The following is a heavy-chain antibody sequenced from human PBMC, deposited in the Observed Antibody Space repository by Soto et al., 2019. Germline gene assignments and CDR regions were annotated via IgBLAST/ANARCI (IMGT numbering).Heavy chain of an antibody. CDR3: TTASAFPTLS. CDR2: IRSNADGGTI. J-gene: IGHJ5*02. V-gene: IGHV3-15*07. CDR1: GFTFNKAW. Sequence: EVQLLESGGGLVKPGESLRLSCAASGFTFNKAWMNWVRQAPGKGLEWVGRIRSNADGGTIDYAAPVKDRFTISRDDSKNTLYLEMNCLKSEDTAVYYCTTASAFPTLSWGQGTLVTVSS.